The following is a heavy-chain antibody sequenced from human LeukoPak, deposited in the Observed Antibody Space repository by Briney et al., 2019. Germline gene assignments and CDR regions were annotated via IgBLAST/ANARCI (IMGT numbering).Heavy chain of an antibody. Sequence: ASVKVSCKASGYTFTSYDINWVRQATGQGLEWMGWMNPNSGNTDYAQKFQGRVTMTRNTSISTAYMEPSSLRSEDTALYYCAKGEPDYSYGHFDYWGQGTLVTVSS. J-gene: IGHJ4*02. D-gene: IGHD5-18*01. CDR1: GYTFTSYD. CDR3: AKGEPDYSYGHFDY. V-gene: IGHV1-8*01. CDR2: MNPNSGNT.